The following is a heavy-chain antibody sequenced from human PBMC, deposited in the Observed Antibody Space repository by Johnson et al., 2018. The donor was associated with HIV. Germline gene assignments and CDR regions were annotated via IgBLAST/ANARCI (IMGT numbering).Heavy chain of an antibody. V-gene: IGHV3-48*04. CDR1: VFTFNTYA. CDR2: ISTSGSTI. J-gene: IGHJ3*02. Sequence: VQLVESGGVVVQPGGSLRLYCAASVFTFNTYAMHWVRQAPGKGPEWVSYISTSGSTIYYADSVKGRFTMSRDNAKKSLYLQMSSLRADDTAVYYCARDWEGYAFDIWGQGTMVNVSS. CDR3: ARDWEGYAFDI. D-gene: IGHD1-26*01.